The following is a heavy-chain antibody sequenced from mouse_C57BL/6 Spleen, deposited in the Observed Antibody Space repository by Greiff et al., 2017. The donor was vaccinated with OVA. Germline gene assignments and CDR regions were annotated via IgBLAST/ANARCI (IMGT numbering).Heavy chain of an antibody. CDR3: ARDRAAQAPMGY. Sequence: EVKLMESGPGLVKPSQSLSLTCSVTGYSITSGYYWNWIRQFPGNKLEWMGYISYDGSNNYNPSLKNRISITRDTSKNQFFLKLNSVTTEDTATYYCARDRAAQAPMGYWGQGTSVTVSS. CDR2: ISYDGSN. D-gene: IGHD3-2*02. CDR1: GYSITSGYY. J-gene: IGHJ4*01. V-gene: IGHV3-6*01.